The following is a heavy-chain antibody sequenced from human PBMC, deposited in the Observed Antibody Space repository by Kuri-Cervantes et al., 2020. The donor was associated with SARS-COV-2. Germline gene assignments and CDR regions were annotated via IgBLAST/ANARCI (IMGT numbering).Heavy chain of an antibody. CDR1: GYSFTSYW. CDR2: IYPGDSDT. J-gene: IGHJ6*03. V-gene: IGHV5-51*01. D-gene: IGHD2-2*01. CDR3: ARALFAPSTSYKTYYYYYMDV. Sequence: GGSLRLSCKGSGYSFTSYWIGWVRQMPGKGLEWMGIIYPGDSDTRYSPSFQGQVTISADKSISTAYLQWSSLKASDTAVYYCARALFAPSTSYKTYYYYYMDVWGQGTLVTVSS.